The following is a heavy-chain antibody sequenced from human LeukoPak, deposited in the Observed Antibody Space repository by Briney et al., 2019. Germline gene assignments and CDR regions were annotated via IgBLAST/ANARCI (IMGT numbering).Heavy chain of an antibody. Sequence: WIRQAPGKGLEWVANIKQDGSEKYYVDSVKGRFTISRDNAKNSLYLQMNSLRAEDTAVYYCARDSIYGSGSFDYWGQGTLVTVSS. V-gene: IGHV3-7*03. CDR3: ARDSIYGSGSFDY. J-gene: IGHJ4*02. D-gene: IGHD3-10*01. CDR2: IKQDGSEK.